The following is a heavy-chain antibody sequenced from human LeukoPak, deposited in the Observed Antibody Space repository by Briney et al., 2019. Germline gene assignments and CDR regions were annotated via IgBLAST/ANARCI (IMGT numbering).Heavy chain of an antibody. J-gene: IGHJ4*02. CDR3: ARDKVPGDY. D-gene: IGHD1-1*01. CDR2: IYYSGST. V-gene: IGHV4-59*01. CDR1: GGSISNYY. Sequence: PSETLSLTCTVSGGSISNYYWSWIRQPPGKGLEWIGYIYYSGSTNYNPSLKSRVTMSVDTSKNQFSLKLSSVTAADTAVYYCARDKVPGDYWGQGTLVTVSS.